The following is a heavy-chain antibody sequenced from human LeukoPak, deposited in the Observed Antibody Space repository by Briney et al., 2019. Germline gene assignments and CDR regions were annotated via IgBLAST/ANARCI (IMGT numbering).Heavy chain of an antibody. CDR1: GGSFSGYY. CDR2: INHSGST. V-gene: IGHV4-34*01. J-gene: IGHJ5*02. Sequence: SETLSLTCAVYGGSFSGYYWSWIRQPPGKGLEWIGEINHSGSTNYNPSLKSRVTIPVDTSKNQFSLKLSSVTAADTAVYYCARGRWGRSWFDPWGQGTLVTVSS. D-gene: IGHD3-16*01. CDR3: ARGRWGRSWFDP.